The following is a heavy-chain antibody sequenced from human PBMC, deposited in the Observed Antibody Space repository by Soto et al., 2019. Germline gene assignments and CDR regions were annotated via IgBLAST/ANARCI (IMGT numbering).Heavy chain of an antibody. CDR3: ASLARSSGWYDYFQH. CDR1: GFTFSSYS. Sequence: GGSLRLSCAASGFTFSSYSMNWVRQAPGKGLEWVSSISSSSSYIYYADSVKGRFTISRDNAKNSLYLQMNSLRAEDTAVYYCASLARSSGWYDYFQHWGQGTLVTVSS. D-gene: IGHD6-19*01. CDR2: ISSSSSYI. J-gene: IGHJ1*01. V-gene: IGHV3-21*01.